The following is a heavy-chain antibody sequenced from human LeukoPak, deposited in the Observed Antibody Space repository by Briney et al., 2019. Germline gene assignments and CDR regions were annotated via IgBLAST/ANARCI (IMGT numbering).Heavy chain of an antibody. CDR1: GGSISSYF. V-gene: IGHV4-59*08. CDR2: IYYSGST. J-gene: IGHJ4*02. D-gene: IGHD2-15*01. Sequence: PSETLSLTCTVSGGSISSYFWSWIRQPPGKGLEWIGYIYYSGSTNYNPSLKGRVISVDTSKKQFSLNLTSVTAADTAVYYCARHVSVHYSSFDYWGRGTLVTVSS. CDR3: ARHVSVHYSSFDY.